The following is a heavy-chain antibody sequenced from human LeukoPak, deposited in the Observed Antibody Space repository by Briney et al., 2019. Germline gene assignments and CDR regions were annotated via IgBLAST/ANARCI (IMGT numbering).Heavy chain of an antibody. D-gene: IGHD3-22*01. CDR3: ARVASSGYYVLDS. Sequence: ASVKVSCKASDYTFTSYGIAWVRQAPGQGLEWMGWISAYNGDTHYAQKLQGRVTMTTDTSINTAYMELRSLRSDDTAVYSCARVASSGYYVLDSWGQGTLVTVSS. CDR1: DYTFTSYG. V-gene: IGHV1-18*01. CDR2: ISAYNGDT. J-gene: IGHJ4*02.